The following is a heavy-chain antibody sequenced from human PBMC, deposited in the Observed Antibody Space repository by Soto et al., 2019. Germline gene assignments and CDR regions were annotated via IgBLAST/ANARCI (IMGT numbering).Heavy chain of an antibody. J-gene: IGHJ4*02. V-gene: IGHV3-23*01. D-gene: IGHD6-19*01. CDR3: SKAHISAWYLGY. CDR2: INAGDART. Sequence: EVQLLESGGGLVQPGGSLRLSCAASGFTFSSHAMSWVRQAPGRGLEWVSGINAGDARTFYPDSVKGRFTISRDDPKNTLYLQINSLRGEDTAVYYCSKAHISAWYLGYWGQGTLVTVSS. CDR1: GFTFSSHA.